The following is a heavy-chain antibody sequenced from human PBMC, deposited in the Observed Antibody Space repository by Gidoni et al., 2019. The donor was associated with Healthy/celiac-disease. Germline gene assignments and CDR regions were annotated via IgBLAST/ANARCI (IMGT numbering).Heavy chain of an antibody. CDR3: ARELRDYGDWFDP. J-gene: IGHJ5*02. V-gene: IGHV4-59*01. CDR2: IYYSGST. Sequence: QVQLQESGAGPVKPSATLSLTCTVSRGSISSYYCSWIRQPPGKGLEWIGYIYYSGSTNYNPSLKSRVTISVDTSKNQFSLKLSSVTAADTAVYYCARELRDYGDWFDPWGQGTLVTVSS. CDR1: RGSISSYY. D-gene: IGHD4-17*01.